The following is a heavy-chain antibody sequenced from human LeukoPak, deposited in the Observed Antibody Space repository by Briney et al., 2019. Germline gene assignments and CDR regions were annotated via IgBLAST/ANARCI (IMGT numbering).Heavy chain of an antibody. Sequence: GPVKVSCKASGYTFTSYYMHWVRQAPGQGLEWMGIINPSGGSTSYAQKFQGRVTMTRDTSTSTVYMELSSLRSEDTAVYYCARQTGIDFWSGYYGYWGQGTLVTVSS. J-gene: IGHJ4*02. CDR2: INPSGGST. CDR3: ARQTGIDFWSGYYGY. CDR1: GYTFTSYY. D-gene: IGHD3-3*01. V-gene: IGHV1-46*01.